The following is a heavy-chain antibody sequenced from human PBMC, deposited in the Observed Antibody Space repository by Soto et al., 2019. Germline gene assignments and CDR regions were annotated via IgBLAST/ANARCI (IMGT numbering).Heavy chain of an antibody. CDR3: VRTSGTFYNSIDD. D-gene: IGHD3-10*01. Sequence: PSETLSLTCTVSGDSISSGDYYWSWIRQPPGKGLEWIGYIYYSGNTYYNPSLESRLTISVDTSKNQFSLRLRSVTAADTAVYYCVRTSGTFYNSIDDWGQGTLVTVSS. J-gene: IGHJ4*02. CDR1: GDSISSGDYY. V-gene: IGHV4-30-4*01. CDR2: IYYSGNT.